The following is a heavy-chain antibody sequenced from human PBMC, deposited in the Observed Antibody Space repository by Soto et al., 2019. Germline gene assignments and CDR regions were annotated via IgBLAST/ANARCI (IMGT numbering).Heavy chain of an antibody. CDR2: IIPIFGTA. Sequence: GASVKVSCKASGGTFSSYAISWVRQAPGQGLEWMGGIIPIFGTANYAQKFQGRVTITADESTSTAYMELSSLRSEDTAVYYCASPMRYSSGWSFHYWGQGTLVTVSS. CDR1: GGTFSSYA. J-gene: IGHJ4*02. CDR3: ASPMRYSSGWSFHY. D-gene: IGHD6-19*01. V-gene: IGHV1-69*13.